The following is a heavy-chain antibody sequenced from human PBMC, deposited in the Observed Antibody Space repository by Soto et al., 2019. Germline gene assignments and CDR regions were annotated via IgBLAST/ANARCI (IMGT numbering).Heavy chain of an antibody. Sequence: SETLSLTCSVSGGSISSSSYFWGWIRQPPGKGLEWIGSIYYSGSTYYNPSLKSRVTVSVDTSKNQFSLKLSSVTAADTAVYYCARESPVSRSGGRPYYGMDVWGQGTTVTVSS. D-gene: IGHD2-15*01. V-gene: IGHV4-39*02. CDR2: IYYSGST. CDR3: ARESPVSRSGGRPYYGMDV. J-gene: IGHJ6*02. CDR1: GGSISSSSYF.